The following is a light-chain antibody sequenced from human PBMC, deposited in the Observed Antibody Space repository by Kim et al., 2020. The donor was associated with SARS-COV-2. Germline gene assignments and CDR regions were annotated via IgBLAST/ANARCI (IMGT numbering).Light chain of an antibody. CDR1: QSGLNRANNKNY. V-gene: IGKV4-1*01. CDR3: QQYYTTTPT. CDR2: WAS. Sequence: ATINCKSSQSGLNRANNKNYVAWYQQKPGQPPKLLVYWASTRESGVPDRFSGSGSGTDFTLTIRSLQAEDVAVYYCQQYYTTTPTFGGGTKVDIK. J-gene: IGKJ4*01.